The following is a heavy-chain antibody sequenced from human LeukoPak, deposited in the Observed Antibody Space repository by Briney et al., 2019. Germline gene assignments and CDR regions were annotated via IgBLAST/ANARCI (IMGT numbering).Heavy chain of an antibody. D-gene: IGHD2-2*01. Sequence: GGSLRLSCAASGFTFSSYAMSWVRQAPGKGLEWVSAISGSGGSTYYADSVKGRFTISRDNSKNTLYLQMNSLRAEDTAVYYCAKEGDCSSTSRYWDPFAFDIWGQGTMVTVSS. CDR2: ISGSGGST. CDR3: AKEGDCSSTSRYWDPFAFDI. CDR1: GFTFSSYA. V-gene: IGHV3-23*01. J-gene: IGHJ3*02.